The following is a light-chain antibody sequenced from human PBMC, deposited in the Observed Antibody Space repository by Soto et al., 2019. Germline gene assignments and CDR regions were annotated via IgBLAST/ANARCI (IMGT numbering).Light chain of an antibody. Sequence: EIVLMQSPGTLSLSPGERAILTCRASQSVTSSYLAWYQQRPGQAPRLLMYAASSRATGIPDRFSGSGSGTDFTLTISRLEPEDFAMYYCHQYGSSPLTFGPGTKVDIK. CDR2: AAS. J-gene: IGKJ3*01. V-gene: IGKV3-20*01. CDR3: HQYGSSPLT. CDR1: QSVTSSY.